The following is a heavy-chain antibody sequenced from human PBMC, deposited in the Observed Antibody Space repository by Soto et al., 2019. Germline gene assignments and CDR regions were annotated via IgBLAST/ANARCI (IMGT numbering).Heavy chain of an antibody. D-gene: IGHD6-6*01. V-gene: IGHV3-23*01. Sequence: GGSLRLSCAASGFTFSSYAMSWVRQAPGKGLEWVSAISGSGGSTYYADSVKGRFTISRDNSKNTLYLQMNSLRAEDTAVYYCASPGGGLRIAARPPNYWGQGTLVTVSS. CDR1: GFTFSSYA. CDR2: ISGSGGST. J-gene: IGHJ4*02. CDR3: ASPGGGLRIAARPPNY.